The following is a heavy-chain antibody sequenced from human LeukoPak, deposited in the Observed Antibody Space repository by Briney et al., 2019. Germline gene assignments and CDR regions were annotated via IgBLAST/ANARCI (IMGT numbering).Heavy chain of an antibody. D-gene: IGHD6-19*01. CDR2: INHSGST. J-gene: IGHJ5*02. Sequence: SETLSLTCAVYGGSFSGYYWSWIRQPPGKGLEWIGEINHSGSTNYNPSLKSRVTISVDTSKNQFSLKLSSVTAADTAVYYCARGPSGQWLPHNWFDPWGQGTLVTVSS. CDR3: ARGPSGQWLPHNWFDP. CDR1: GGSFSGYY. V-gene: IGHV4-34*01.